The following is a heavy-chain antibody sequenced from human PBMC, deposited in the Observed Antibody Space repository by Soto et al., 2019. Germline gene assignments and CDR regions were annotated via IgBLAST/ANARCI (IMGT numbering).Heavy chain of an antibody. CDR2: IYFDGTP. Sequence: QVQLQESGPGLVKPSQTLSLTCDVSGASVTRAGSYWGWIRQRPGQGLKWIGYIYFDGTPYYNRPRKSRVIISASTSRKQFSMSLSFLTAADTAVYYCATSTTVTTFEYWGKGTLVTVSS. CDR3: ATSTTVTTFEY. CDR1: GASVTRAGSY. V-gene: IGHV4-31*11. J-gene: IGHJ4*02. D-gene: IGHD4-17*01.